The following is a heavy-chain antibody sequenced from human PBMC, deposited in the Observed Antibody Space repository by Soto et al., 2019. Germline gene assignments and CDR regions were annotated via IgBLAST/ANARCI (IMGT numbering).Heavy chain of an antibody. J-gene: IGHJ5*02. Sequence: SGTLSLTCTVSGGSIISSSSYLWAWIRQSPGKGLEWIGSIDYTGTTYNNPSLKSRVTMSVDTSKNHFSLKVDSVTAADTALYYCCRRAPEGFDPWGQGILVTVSS. V-gene: IGHV4-39*02. CDR1: GGSIISSSSY. CDR3: CRRAPEGFDP. CDR2: IDYTGTT.